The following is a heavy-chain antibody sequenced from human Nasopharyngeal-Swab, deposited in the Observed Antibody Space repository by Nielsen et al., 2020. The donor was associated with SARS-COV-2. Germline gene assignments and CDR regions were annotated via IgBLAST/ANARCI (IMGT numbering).Heavy chain of an antibody. CDR2: ISSSSSYI. Sequence: WIRESRGKGLEWVSSISSSSSYIYYADSVKGRFTISRDNAKNSLYLQMNSLRAEDTAVYYCASDPYYDTSDDAFDIWGQGTMVTVSS. D-gene: IGHD3-22*01. J-gene: IGHJ3*02. CDR3: ASDPYYDTSDDAFDI. V-gene: IGHV3-21*01.